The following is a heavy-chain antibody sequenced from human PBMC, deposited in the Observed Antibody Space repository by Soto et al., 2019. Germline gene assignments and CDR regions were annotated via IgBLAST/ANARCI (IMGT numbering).Heavy chain of an antibody. D-gene: IGHD6-19*01. J-gene: IGHJ3*02. CDR3: ARGRYSSGWYRFNAFEI. CDR1: GFTFSSYS. CDR2: ISSSSSYI. V-gene: IGHV3-21*01. Sequence: GGSLRLSCAASGFTFSSYSMNWVRQAPGRGLEWVSSISSSSSYIYYADSVKGRFTISRDNAKNSLYLQMNSLRAEDTAVYYCARGRYSSGWYRFNAFEIWGQGTMVTVSS.